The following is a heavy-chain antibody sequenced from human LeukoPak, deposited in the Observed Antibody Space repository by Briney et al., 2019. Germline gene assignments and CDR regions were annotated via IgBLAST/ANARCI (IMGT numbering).Heavy chain of an antibody. CDR3: ARADYDILTGYPNWFDL. V-gene: IGHV4-39*07. D-gene: IGHD3-9*01. CDR1: GGSISSSSYY. J-gene: IGHJ5*02. Sequence: PSETLSLTCTVSGGSISSSSYYWGWIRQPPGKGLEWIGSIYYSGSTYYNPSLKSRVTISVDTSKNQFSLKLSSVTAADTAVYYCARADYDILTGYPNWFDLWGQGTLVTVSS. CDR2: IYYSGST.